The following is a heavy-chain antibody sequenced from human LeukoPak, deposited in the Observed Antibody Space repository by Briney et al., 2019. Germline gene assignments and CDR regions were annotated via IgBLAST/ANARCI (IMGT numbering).Heavy chain of an antibody. D-gene: IGHD6-19*01. CDR3: ARAGEVYNSGSYLEY. CDR2: FIPVFGPA. J-gene: IGHJ4*02. CDR1: GGTFSNYA. Sequence: ASVKVSCKASGGTFSNYAVSWVRQAPGQGLEWMGGFIPVFGPANYAQKFQGRVTITADESTSTAYMELSSLRSEDTAVYYCARAGEVYNSGSYLEYWGQGTLVTVSS. V-gene: IGHV1-69*13.